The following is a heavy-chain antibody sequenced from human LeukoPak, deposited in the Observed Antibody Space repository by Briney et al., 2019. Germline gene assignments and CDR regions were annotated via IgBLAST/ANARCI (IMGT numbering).Heavy chain of an antibody. D-gene: IGHD2-2*01. J-gene: IGHJ4*02. CDR1: GGSISGYY. CDR3: ARQAYCSSTRCNPFDH. Sequence: PSETLSLTCTVSGGSISGYYWSWIRQPPGKGLEWIGYIYSSGSTNYNPSLKSRVTMSLVTSENHFSLRLSSVTAADTAIYYCARQAYCSSTRCNPFDHWGQGALVTVSS. V-gene: IGHV4-59*08. CDR2: IYSSGST.